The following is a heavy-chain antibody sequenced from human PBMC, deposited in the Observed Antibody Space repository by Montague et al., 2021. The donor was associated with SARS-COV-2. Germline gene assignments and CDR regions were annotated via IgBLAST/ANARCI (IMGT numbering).Heavy chain of an antibody. CDR1: AGDSSTGDSMSRYY. V-gene: IGHV4-59*13. J-gene: IGHJ4*02. D-gene: IGHD4-17*01. Sequence: SETLSLTCTVAGDSSTGDSMSRYYWSWIRQTPGKGLEWSGYISNSGFTNDNPSPKNRVTTSLDTSNNQFSLKLNSVTAADTDVYYCARVRKDDYGDNYFDYWGQRTLVTVSS. CDR2: ISNSGFT. CDR3: ARVRKDDYGDNYFDY.